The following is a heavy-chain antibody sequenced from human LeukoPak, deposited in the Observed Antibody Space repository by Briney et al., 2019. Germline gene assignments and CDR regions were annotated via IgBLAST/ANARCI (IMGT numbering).Heavy chain of an antibody. V-gene: IGHV4-59*01. CDR3: ARVRGDFEPA. CDR2: RYYSGST. D-gene: IGHD3-16*01. J-gene: IGHJ1*01. CDR1: GGSISSYY. Sequence: PSETLSLTCSASGGSISSYYRTWIRQPPGKGLEWIGYRYYSGSTTYNPSLKSRVTISVDTSKSQFSLKLISVTAADTAIYYCARVRGDFEPAWGQGDLVTVSS.